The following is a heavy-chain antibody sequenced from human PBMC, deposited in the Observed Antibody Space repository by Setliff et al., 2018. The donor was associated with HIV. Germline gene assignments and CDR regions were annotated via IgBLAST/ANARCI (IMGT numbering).Heavy chain of an antibody. J-gene: IGHJ4*02. CDR3: ALMLWGVPY. V-gene: IGHV3-74*01. Sequence: GGSLRLSCAASGFTFRNYWMHWVRQAPGKGLVWVSRIDGDGSGTSYADSVQGRFTISRDNAKNTLYLQMNSLRAEDTAVYYCALMLWGVPYWGRGTLVTVSS. CDR1: GFTFRNYW. D-gene: IGHD3-10*01. CDR2: IDGDGSGT.